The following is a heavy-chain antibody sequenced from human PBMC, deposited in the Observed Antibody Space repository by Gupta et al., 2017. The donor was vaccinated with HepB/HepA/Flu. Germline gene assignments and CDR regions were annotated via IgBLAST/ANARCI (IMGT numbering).Heavy chain of an antibody. Sequence: QLQLPESGPRLVKPWETLSLTCTVSGLSIGRRYYLWGWIRQSPGKGLEWLGRVSYNGRTHYNPSLKSRLTISVDTSTNQFSLRLSSLTAADTAVYYCARHFNYDVWSGYLDGAYMDVWGKGTTVTVSS. CDR3: ARHFNYDVWSGYLDGAYMDV. CDR2: VSYNGRT. CDR1: GLSIGRRYYL. V-gene: IGHV4-39*01. J-gene: IGHJ6*03. D-gene: IGHD3-3*01.